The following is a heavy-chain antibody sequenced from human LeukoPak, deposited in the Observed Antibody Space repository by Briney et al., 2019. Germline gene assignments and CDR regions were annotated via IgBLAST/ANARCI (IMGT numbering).Heavy chain of an antibody. V-gene: IGHV4-61*02. CDR3: ARAPYYYYYMDV. Sequence: SETLSLTCTVSGGSISSGSYYWSWIRQPAGKGLEWVGRIYTSGSTNYNPSLKSRVTISVDTSKNQFSLKLSSVTAADTAVYYCARAPYYYYYMDVWGKGTTVTVSS. J-gene: IGHJ6*03. CDR1: GGSISSGSYY. CDR2: IYTSGST.